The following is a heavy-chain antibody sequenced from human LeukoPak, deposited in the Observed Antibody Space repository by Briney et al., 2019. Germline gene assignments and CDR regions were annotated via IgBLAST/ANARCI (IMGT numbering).Heavy chain of an antibody. Sequence: PSETLSLTCTVSGGSISSYYWSWVRQPAGKGLEWIGRIYTSGSTNYNPSLKSRVTMSVGTSKNQFSLKLSSVTAADTAVYYCAREGVTIFGVGDESPPFDWSGEGSLVTVSS. D-gene: IGHD3-3*01. CDR2: IYTSGST. CDR3: AREGVTIFGVGDESPPFDW. CDR1: GGSISSYY. J-gene: IGHJ4*02. V-gene: IGHV4-4*07.